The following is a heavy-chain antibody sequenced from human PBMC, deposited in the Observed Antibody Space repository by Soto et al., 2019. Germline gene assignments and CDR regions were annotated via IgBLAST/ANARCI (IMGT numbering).Heavy chain of an antibody. J-gene: IGHJ6*03. CDR3: ARGESCTNGLCYGYYYYMDV. CDR2: IIPILGIA. D-gene: IGHD2-8*01. V-gene: IGHV1-69*02. CDR1: GGTFSSYT. Sequence: QVQLVQSGAEVKKPGSSVKVSCKASGGTFSSYTISWVRQAPGQGLEWMGRIIPILGIANYAQKFQGRVTITADKATSAAYIELSSLRSEDTAVYYCARGESCTNGLCYGYYYYMDVWGKWTTVTVCS.